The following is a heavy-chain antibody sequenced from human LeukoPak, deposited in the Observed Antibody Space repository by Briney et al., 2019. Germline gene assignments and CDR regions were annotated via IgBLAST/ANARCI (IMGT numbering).Heavy chain of an antibody. CDR1: GFTFSSYA. V-gene: IGHV3-23*01. J-gene: IGHJ4*02. Sequence: GGSLRLSCAASGFTFSSYAMSWVRQAPGKGLEWVSAISGSGGSTYYADSVKGRFTISRDNSKNTLYLQMNGLRAEDTAVYYCAKATYDSSGYYLYWGQGTLVTVSS. D-gene: IGHD3-22*01. CDR2: ISGSGGST. CDR3: AKATYDSSGYYLY.